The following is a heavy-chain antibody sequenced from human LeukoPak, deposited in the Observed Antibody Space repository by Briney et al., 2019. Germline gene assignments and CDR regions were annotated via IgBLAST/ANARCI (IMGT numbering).Heavy chain of an antibody. Sequence: GGSLRLSCAASGFTFSNYAVTWVRQAPGKGLEWVSTISGSGGSTYYADSVKGRFTISRDNSKNTLYLQMNSLRAEDTAVYYCAKSHSSSSVNYYYMDVWGKGTTVTVSS. CDR1: GFTFSNYA. D-gene: IGHD6-6*01. CDR2: ISGSGGST. J-gene: IGHJ6*03. CDR3: AKSHSSSSVNYYYMDV. V-gene: IGHV3-23*01.